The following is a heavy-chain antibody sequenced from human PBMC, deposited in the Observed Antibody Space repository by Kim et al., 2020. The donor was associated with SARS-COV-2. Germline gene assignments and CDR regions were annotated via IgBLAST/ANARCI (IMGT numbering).Heavy chain of an antibody. CDR2: IYHNGRA. CDR3: AGDRGYGHHDY. Sequence: SETLSLTCAVSGVSITIDDYSWSWIRQPPGKGLEWIGYIYHNGRAFYNSSLKSRVAMSVDTSVDQFSLRLTSVTAADTAVYYSAGDRGYGHHDYWGQGTLVTVSS. CDR1: GVSITIDDYS. J-gene: IGHJ4*02. D-gene: IGHD5-12*01. V-gene: IGHV4-30-2*01.